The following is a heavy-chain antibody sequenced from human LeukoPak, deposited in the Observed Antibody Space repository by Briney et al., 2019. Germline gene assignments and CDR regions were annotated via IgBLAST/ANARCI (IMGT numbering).Heavy chain of an antibody. Sequence: ASVKVSCKTSGDTFSTYAISWVRQAPGQGLEWMGSIIPIYATPNYAQKLQGRLTITADESTTTAYMELTSLRSDDTAVYYCARDQLSRGVWFDPWGQGTLVTVSS. V-gene: IGHV1-69*15. J-gene: IGHJ5*02. D-gene: IGHD1-1*01. CDR3: ARDQLSRGVWFDP. CDR1: GDTFSTYA. CDR2: IIPIYATP.